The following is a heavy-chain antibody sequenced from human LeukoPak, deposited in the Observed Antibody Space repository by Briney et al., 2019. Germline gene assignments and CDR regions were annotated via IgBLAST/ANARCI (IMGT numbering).Heavy chain of an antibody. CDR1: GFTFTNFW. CDR3: ATGIMTTVTTDY. Sequence: GGSLRLSCAASGFTFTNFWMSWVRQAPGKGLEWVANINGDGSDRYYMDSLKGRFTISRDNAKNSLYLQMNSLRAEDTAVYYCATGIMTTVTTDYWGQGTLVTVSS. CDR2: INGDGSDR. D-gene: IGHD4-11*01. V-gene: IGHV3-7*01. J-gene: IGHJ4*02.